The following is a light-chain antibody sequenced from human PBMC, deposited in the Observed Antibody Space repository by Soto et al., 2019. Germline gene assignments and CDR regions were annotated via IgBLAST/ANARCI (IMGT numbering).Light chain of an antibody. J-gene: IGKJ4*01. CDR3: QQLDSYPLT. CDR1: QGISSY. CDR2: TAS. V-gene: IGKV1-9*01. Sequence: DIQLTQSPSFLSASVGDRVTITCRASQGISSYLAWYQQKPGKAPNLLIYTASTLQSGVPSRFSGSESGTEFNLPIDSLQPEDFATYYCQQLDSYPLTFGGGTKVEIK.